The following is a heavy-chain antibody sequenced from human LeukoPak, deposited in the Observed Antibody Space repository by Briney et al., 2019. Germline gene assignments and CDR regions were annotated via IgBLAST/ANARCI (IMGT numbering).Heavy chain of an antibody. Sequence: KASETLSLTCTVSGGSISSYYWSWIRQPPGKGLEWIGYIYYSGSTNYNPSLKSRVTISVDTSKKQFSLKLNSVTAADTAVYYCARDVGRGYSHAGYMDVWGKGTTVTVSS. V-gene: IGHV4-59*01. CDR1: GGSISSYY. J-gene: IGHJ6*03. CDR2: IYYSGST. D-gene: IGHD5-18*01. CDR3: ARDVGRGYSHAGYMDV.